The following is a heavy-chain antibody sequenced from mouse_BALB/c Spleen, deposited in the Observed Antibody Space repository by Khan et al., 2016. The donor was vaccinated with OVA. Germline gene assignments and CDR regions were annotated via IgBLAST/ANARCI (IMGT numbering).Heavy chain of an antibody. CDR2: INPSTGYT. V-gene: IGHV1-7*01. CDR3: ARRGLRWDFDY. D-gene: IGHD1-1*01. CDR1: GYTFINYW. J-gene: IGHJ2*01. Sequence: QVQLQPSGAELAKPGASVKMSCQASGYTFINYWILWVEQSPGQGLEWIGYINPSTGYTEYNQNFKDKATLTADKSSSTAYMQLSSLTSEDSAVYYCARRGLRWDFDYWGQGTTLTVSS.